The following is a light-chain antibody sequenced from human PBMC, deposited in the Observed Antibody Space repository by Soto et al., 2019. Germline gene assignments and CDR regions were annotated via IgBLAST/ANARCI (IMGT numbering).Light chain of an antibody. V-gene: IGKV1-5*01. Sequence: DIQMTQSPSTLSASEGDRVTISCRASQSINIWLAWYQQKPGKAPKLLIYDASTLGSGVPSRFSGSGSGTQFTLTISSLQPDDFATYYCQQYDSYWTFGQGTKWIS. CDR1: QSINIW. CDR3: QQYDSYWT. CDR2: DAS. J-gene: IGKJ1*01.